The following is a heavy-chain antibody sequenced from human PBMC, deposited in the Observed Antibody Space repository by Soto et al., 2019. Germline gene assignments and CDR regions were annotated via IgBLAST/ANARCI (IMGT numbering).Heavy chain of an antibody. J-gene: IGHJ6*02. V-gene: IGHV3-15*07. CDR2: IKSKTDGGTT. Sequence: SVSNAWMNWVRQAPGKGLEWVGRIKSKTDGGTTDYVAPVKGRFTISRDDSKNTLYLQMNSLKTEDTAVYYCTTDPARGGSHYYYYGMDVWGQGTTVTVSS. CDR3: TTDPARGGSHYYYYGMDV. CDR1: SVSNAW. D-gene: IGHD1-26*01.